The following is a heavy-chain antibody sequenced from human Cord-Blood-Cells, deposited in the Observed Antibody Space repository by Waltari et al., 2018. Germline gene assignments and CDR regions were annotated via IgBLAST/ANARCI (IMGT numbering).Heavy chain of an antibody. CDR2: INAGNGNT. CDR1: GYTFTSYA. V-gene: IGHV1-3*01. J-gene: IGHJ4*02. CDR3: ASEKLEGAYDY. D-gene: IGHD1-26*01. Sequence: QVQLVQSGAEVKKPGASVKVSCKASGYTFTSYAMHWVRQAPRQRLEWMGWINAGNGNTKYSQKFQGRVTITRDPSASTAYMELSSLRSEDTAVYYCASEKLEGAYDYWGQGTLVTVSS.